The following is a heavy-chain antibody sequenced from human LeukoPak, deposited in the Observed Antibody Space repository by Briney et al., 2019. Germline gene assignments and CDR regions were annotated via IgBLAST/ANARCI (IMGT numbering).Heavy chain of an antibody. CDR3: ARDLRYYYYYYMDV. CDR1: GGSFSGYY. J-gene: IGHJ6*03. V-gene: IGHV4-34*01. Sequence: SETLSLTCAVYGGSFSGYYWSWIRQPPGKGLEWIGEIKHSGSTNYNPSLKSRVAVSVDTSKNQFSLKLSSVTAADTAVYYCARDLRYYYYYYMDVWGKGTTVTVSS. CDR2: IKHSGST.